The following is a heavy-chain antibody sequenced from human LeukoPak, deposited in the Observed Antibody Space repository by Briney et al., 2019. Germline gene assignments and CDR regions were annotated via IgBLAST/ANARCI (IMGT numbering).Heavy chain of an antibody. Sequence: SVKVSCKASVGTSSSYAISWVRQAPGQGLEWMGGIIPIFGTANYAQKFQGRVTITADESTSTAYMELSSLRSEDTAVYYCARDIVVVVADRLSYEGYMDVWGKGTTVTVSS. CDR2: IIPIFGTA. CDR1: VGTSSSYA. D-gene: IGHD2-15*01. CDR3: ARDIVVVVADRLSYEGYMDV. J-gene: IGHJ6*03. V-gene: IGHV1-69*01.